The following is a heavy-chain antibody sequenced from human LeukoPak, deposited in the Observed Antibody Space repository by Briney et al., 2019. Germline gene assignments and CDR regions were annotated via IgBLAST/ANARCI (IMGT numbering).Heavy chain of an antibody. J-gene: IGHJ4*02. CDR3: ARGRYCSSTSCSRFDY. CDR2: IIPIFGTA. D-gene: IGHD2-2*01. Sequence: SVKVSCKASGGTFSSYAISWVRQAPGQGLEWMGGIIPIFGTANYAQKFQGRVTITTDESTSTAYMELSSLRPEDTAVYYCARGRYCSSTSCSRFDYWGQGTLVTVSS. V-gene: IGHV1-69*05. CDR1: GGTFSSYA.